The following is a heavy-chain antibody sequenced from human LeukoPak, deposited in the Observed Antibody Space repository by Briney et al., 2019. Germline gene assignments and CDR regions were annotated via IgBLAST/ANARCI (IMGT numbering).Heavy chain of an antibody. CDR2: IYTSGST. J-gene: IGHJ3*02. D-gene: IGHD3-22*01. Sequence: SETLSLTCTVSGGSISSSSYYWGWIRQPPGKGLEWIGRIYTSGSTNYNPSLKSRVTISVDTSKNQFSLKLSSVTAADTAVYYCARVPFGYDSSGYQGAFDIWGQGTMVTVSS. CDR3: ARVPFGYDSSGYQGAFDI. CDR1: GGSISSSSYY. V-gene: IGHV4-39*07.